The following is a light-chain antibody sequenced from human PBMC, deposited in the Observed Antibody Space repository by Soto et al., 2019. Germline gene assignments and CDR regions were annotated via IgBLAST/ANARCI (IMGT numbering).Light chain of an antibody. CDR1: QSVSSY. V-gene: IGKV3-11*01. CDR2: DAS. J-gene: IGKJ5*01. CDR3: QQRSVWPIT. Sequence: TVLQHSPATPSFSPGERASLSCRASQSVSSYLAWYQQKPGQAPRLLIYDASNRATGIPARFSGSGSGTDFTLTVSSLEPEDFVLYFCQQRSVWPITFGQGARLEIK.